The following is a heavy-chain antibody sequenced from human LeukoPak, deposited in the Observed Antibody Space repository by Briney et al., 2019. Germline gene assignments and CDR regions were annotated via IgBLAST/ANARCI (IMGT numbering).Heavy chain of an antibody. D-gene: IGHD3-22*01. CDR2: IYPGDSDT. V-gene: IGHV5-51*01. CDR1: GYSFTSYW. Sequence: GESLKISCKGSGYSFTSYWIGWVRQMPGKGLEWMGIIYPGDSDTRYSPSFQGQVTISADKSISTAYLQWSSLKASDTAMYYCARHPPYPKYYYDSSGYYPPPGYWGQGTLVTVSS. J-gene: IGHJ4*02. CDR3: ARHPPYPKYYYDSSGYYPPPGY.